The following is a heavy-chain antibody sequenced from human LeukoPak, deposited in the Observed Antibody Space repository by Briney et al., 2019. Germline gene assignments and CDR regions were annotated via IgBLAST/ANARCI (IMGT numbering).Heavy chain of an antibody. CDR3: TRAVAGHPD. D-gene: IGHD6-19*01. V-gene: IGHV4-34*01. J-gene: IGHJ4*02. Sequence: PSETLSLTCAVSGVPFSNYYWSWVRQSPNQGLEWIGEINHSGYTNYNPSLKSRVTMSIDTSKNQFSLKLTSLTAADAGVYYCTRAVAGHPDWGQGTLVTVSS. CDR1: GVPFSNYY. CDR2: INHSGYT.